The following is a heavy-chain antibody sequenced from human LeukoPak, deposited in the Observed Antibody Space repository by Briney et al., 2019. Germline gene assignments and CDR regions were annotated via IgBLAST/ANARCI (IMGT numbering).Heavy chain of an antibody. CDR3: SRWVSQYYFDY. D-gene: IGHD2-21*01. CDR1: GFTLNDYW. Sequence: PGGSLRLSCEASGFTLNDYWMSWVRQAPGKGLEWVANINQDGSEKYFVDSVKGRFTISRDNAQNSVFLQMDSLRVDDTAVFYCSRWVSQYYFDYWGQGTHVTVSS. V-gene: IGHV3-7*01. J-gene: IGHJ4*02. CDR2: INQDGSEK.